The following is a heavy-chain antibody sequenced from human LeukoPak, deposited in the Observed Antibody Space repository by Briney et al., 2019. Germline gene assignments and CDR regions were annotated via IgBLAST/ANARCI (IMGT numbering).Heavy chain of an antibody. CDR2: ITDDGGNT. CDR1: GFTFSNYA. CDR3: TKRTDASSYSGTDY. D-gene: IGHD3-22*01. Sequence: GGSLRLSCAGFGFTFSNYAMSWVRQAPGKGLEWVSVITDDGGNTEYADSVKGRFTISRDNSRNTLYLQMNSLRAEDSAVYFCTKRTDASSYSGTDYWGQGTLVTVSS. J-gene: IGHJ4*02. V-gene: IGHV3-23*01.